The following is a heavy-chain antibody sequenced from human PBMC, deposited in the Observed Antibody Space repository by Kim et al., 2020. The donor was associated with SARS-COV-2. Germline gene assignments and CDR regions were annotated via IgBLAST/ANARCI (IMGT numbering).Heavy chain of an antibody. J-gene: IGHJ4*02. CDR2: IYYSGST. CDR3: ARGRDYGDPVLIDY. CDR1: GGSITSGDYY. V-gene: IGHV4-31*03. D-gene: IGHD4-17*01. Sequence: SETLSLTCSVSGGSITSGDYYWSWIRQHPGKGLEWIGYIYYSGSTYYNPSLKTRVTISIDTSKNQFSLKLSSVTAADTAVYYCARGRDYGDPVLIDYWGQGTLVTVSS.